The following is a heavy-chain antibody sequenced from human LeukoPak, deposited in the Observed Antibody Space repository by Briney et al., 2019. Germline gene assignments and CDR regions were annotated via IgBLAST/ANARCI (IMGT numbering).Heavy chain of an antibody. CDR2: INPDGSVT. CDR3: VRDGWEHFFDY. Sequence: GGSLRLSCAVSGFTFSTSWMTWVRQAPGKGLECVGHINPDGSVTDYLASVKGRFTISRDNSENSLYLQMSSLRGEDTAVYYCVRDGWEHFFDYWGQGTLVTVSS. CDR1: GFTFSTSW. V-gene: IGHV3-7*01. D-gene: IGHD6-19*01. J-gene: IGHJ4*02.